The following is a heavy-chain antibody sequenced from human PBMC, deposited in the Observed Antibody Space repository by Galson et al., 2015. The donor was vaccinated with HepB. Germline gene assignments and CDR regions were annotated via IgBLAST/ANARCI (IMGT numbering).Heavy chain of an antibody. D-gene: IGHD6-13*01. CDR2: ISGSGGST. CDR3: AKNSGSSWFVPYHFDS. CDR1: RFTFSNYV. J-gene: IGHJ4*02. Sequence: SLRLSCAASRFTFSNYVMNWVRQAPGKGLEWVSSISGSGGSTYYAGSVKGRFTISRDSSKNTLYLQMNSLRAEDTAVYYCAKNSGSSWFVPYHFDSWGQGTLVTVSS. V-gene: IGHV3-23*01.